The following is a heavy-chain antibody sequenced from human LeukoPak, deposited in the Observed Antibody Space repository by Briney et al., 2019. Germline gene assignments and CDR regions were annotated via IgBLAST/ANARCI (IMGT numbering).Heavy chain of an antibody. CDR1: GGTFSSYA. V-gene: IGHV1-69*05. CDR2: IISIFGTA. D-gene: IGHD3-22*01. J-gene: IGHJ4*02. Sequence: SSVQVSCLASGGTFSSYAISWVGQAPGQGLEWMGRIISIFGTANYAQKLQGRATITTDESTRTAYMELSSLRSEDTAVYYCARAVGGYYDSSGYYYDYFDYWGQGTLVTVSS. CDR3: ARAVGGYYDSSGYYYDYFDY.